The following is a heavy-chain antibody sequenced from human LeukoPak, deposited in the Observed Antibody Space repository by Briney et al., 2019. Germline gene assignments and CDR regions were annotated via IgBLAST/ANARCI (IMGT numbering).Heavy chain of an antibody. CDR3: AKDRYGYYYNWFDP. D-gene: IGHD4-17*01. Sequence: GRSLRLSCAASGFTFSSYGMHWVRQAPGKGLEWVAVIWYDGSNKYYADSVKGRFTISRDNSKNTLYLQMNSLRAEDTAVYYCAKDRYGYYYNWFDPWGQGTLVTVSS. CDR1: GFTFSSYG. J-gene: IGHJ5*02. CDR2: IWYDGSNK. V-gene: IGHV3-33*06.